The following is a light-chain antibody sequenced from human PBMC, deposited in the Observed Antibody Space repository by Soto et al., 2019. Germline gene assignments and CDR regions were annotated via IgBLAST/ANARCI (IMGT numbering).Light chain of an antibody. J-gene: IGKJ4*01. V-gene: IGKV3-11*01. Sequence: DIVLTHSPATLSLSPGERATLSCRASQSVSSYLAWYQQKPGQAPRLLIYDASNRATGIPARFSGSGSGTDFTLTISSLEPEDFAVYYCQQRSNWLTFGGGTRWIS. CDR3: QQRSNWLT. CDR1: QSVSSY. CDR2: DAS.